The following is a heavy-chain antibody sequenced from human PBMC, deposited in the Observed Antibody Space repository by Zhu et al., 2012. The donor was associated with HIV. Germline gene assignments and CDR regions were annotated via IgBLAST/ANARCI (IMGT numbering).Heavy chain of an antibody. CDR3: AREARDLLTKAFDI. V-gene: IGHV4-59*11. CDR2: IYYSGSS. J-gene: IGHJ3*02. CDR1: GGSISSHY. Sequence: QVQLQESGPGLVKPSETLSLTCTVSGGSISSHYWSWIRQPPGKGLEWIGYIYYSGSSNYNPSLKSRVTISVDTSKNQFSLKLSSVTAADTAVYYCAREARDLLTKAFDIWGQGTMVTVSS. D-gene: IGHD1-26*01.